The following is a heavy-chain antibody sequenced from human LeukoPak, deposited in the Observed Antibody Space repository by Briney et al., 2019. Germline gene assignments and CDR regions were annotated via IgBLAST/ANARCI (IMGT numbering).Heavy chain of an antibody. D-gene: IGHD3-22*01. J-gene: IGHJ6*02. Sequence: ASVKVSCKASGYTFTSYAMNWVRQAPGQGLEWMGWINTNTGNPTYAQGFTGRFVFSLDTSVSTAYLQISSLKAEDTAVYYCARGKYYYDSSDDGMDVWGQGTTVTVSS. CDR2: INTNTGNP. CDR1: GYTFTSYA. V-gene: IGHV7-4-1*02. CDR3: ARGKYYYDSSDDGMDV.